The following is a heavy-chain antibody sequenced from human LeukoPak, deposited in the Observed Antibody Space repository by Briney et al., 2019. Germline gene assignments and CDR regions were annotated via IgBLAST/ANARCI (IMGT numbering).Heavy chain of an antibody. CDR2: IYYSGRT. Sequence: PSETLSLTCTVSGGSISSYYWSWIRQPPGKGLEWIGSIYYSGRTYYNPSLKSRVTISIDTSKNQLSLKLSSVTAADTAVYYCARLYSGTRPPDYWGQGTLVTVSS. CDR1: GGSISSYY. V-gene: IGHV4-59*05. J-gene: IGHJ4*02. D-gene: IGHD1-26*01. CDR3: ARLYSGTRPPDY.